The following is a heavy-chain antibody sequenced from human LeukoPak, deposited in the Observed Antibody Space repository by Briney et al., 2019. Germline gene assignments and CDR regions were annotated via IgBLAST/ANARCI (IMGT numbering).Heavy chain of an antibody. CDR2: INHSGST. CDR3: ARDLATVTTVFPGENWFDP. J-gene: IGHJ5*02. Sequence: MTSETLSLTCAVYGGSFSGYYWSWIRQPPGKGLEWIGEINHSGSTNYNPSLKSRVTISVDTSKNQFSLKLTSVTAADTAVYYCARDLATVTTVFPGENWFDPWGQGTLVTVSS. V-gene: IGHV4-34*01. CDR1: GGSFSGYY. D-gene: IGHD4-17*01.